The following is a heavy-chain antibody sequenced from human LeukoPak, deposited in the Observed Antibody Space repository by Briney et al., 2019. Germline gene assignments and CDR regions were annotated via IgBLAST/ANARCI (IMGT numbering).Heavy chain of an antibody. CDR1: GLTFSSYW. Sequence: GGSLRLSCAASGLTFSSYWMSWVRQAPGKGLEWVANIKQDGSEKYYVGSVKGRFTISRDNAKNSLYLQMNSLRAEDTAVYYCARDQRVLRYFDWLSSFDYWGQGTLVTVSS. CDR2: IKQDGSEK. V-gene: IGHV3-7*01. J-gene: IGHJ4*02. D-gene: IGHD3-9*01. CDR3: ARDQRVLRYFDWLSSFDY.